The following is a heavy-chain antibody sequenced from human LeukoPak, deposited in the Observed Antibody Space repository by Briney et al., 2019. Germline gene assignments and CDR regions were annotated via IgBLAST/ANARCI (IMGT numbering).Heavy chain of an antibody. D-gene: IGHD5-24*01. J-gene: IGHJ6*03. CDR2: IYYSGST. V-gene: IGHV4-59*01. Sequence: SETLSLTGTVSGGSISSYYWSWIRQPPGKGLEWIGYIYYSGSTNYNPSLKSRVTISVDTSKNQFSLKLSSVTAADTAVYYCARVGMATTSKKYYYYYYYMDVWGKGTTVTISS. CDR1: GGSISSYY. CDR3: ARVGMATTSKKYYYYYYYMDV.